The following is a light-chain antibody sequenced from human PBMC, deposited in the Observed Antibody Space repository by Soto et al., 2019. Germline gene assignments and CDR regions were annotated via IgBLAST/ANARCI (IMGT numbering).Light chain of an antibody. J-gene: IGKJ1*01. CDR1: QSVSSSY. Sequence: ILLTQSPGALLLSPGAKATLSCRANQSVSSSYLAWYQQKPGQAPRLLIYGASSRATGIPDRFSGSGSGTDFTLTISILEPEDFAVYYCQQDGSSPGTFGQGTKV. CDR2: GAS. CDR3: QQDGSSPGT. V-gene: IGKV3-20*01.